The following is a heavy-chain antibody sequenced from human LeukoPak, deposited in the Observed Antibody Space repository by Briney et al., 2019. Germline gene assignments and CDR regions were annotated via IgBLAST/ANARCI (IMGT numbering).Heavy chain of an antibody. D-gene: IGHD3-10*01. CDR1: GSTLTKYA. Sequence: GGSLRLSCAASGSTLTKYAMSWVRQAPGRGLEWVSAISVGVGSTYYADSVKGRFTISRDSSKNTLFLQMNSLRAEDTAVYYCAQRELSVIYWGQGTLVTVSS. V-gene: IGHV3-23*01. J-gene: IGHJ4*02. CDR3: AQRELSVIY. CDR2: ISVGVGST.